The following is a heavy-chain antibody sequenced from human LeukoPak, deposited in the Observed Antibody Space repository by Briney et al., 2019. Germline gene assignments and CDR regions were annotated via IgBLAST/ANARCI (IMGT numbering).Heavy chain of an antibody. Sequence: GGSLRLSCAASGFPFSSYWMSWVRQAPGKGLEWVANIKQDGSEKYYVDSLKGRFTISRDNAQNSLFLRMNSLRAEDTAVYYCARAGVVHWLQDYWGQGTLVTVSS. CDR3: ARAGVVHWLQDY. V-gene: IGHV3-7*04. J-gene: IGHJ4*02. CDR1: GFPFSSYW. D-gene: IGHD3-9*01. CDR2: IKQDGSEK.